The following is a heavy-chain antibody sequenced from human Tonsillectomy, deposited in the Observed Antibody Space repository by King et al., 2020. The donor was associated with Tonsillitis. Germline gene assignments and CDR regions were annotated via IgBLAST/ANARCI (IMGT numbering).Heavy chain of an antibody. CDR2: IYQSGTT. CDR3: SKRPAAVSQYYHMDV. CDR1: GGSISSRNW. Sequence: VQLQESGPGLLKPSGTLSLTCAVSGGSISSRNWWGWVRQPPGKGLEWIGEIYQSGTTHYNPSLKSRVTISVDKSKNQFSLNLTSVTAADTAGYYCSKRPAAVSQYYHMDVWGKGTPVTVSS. D-gene: IGHD2-2*01. V-gene: IGHV4-4*02. J-gene: IGHJ6*03.